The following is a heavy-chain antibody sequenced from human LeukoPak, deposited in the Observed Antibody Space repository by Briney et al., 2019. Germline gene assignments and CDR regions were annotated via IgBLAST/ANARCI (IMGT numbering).Heavy chain of an antibody. V-gene: IGHV4-39*07. CDR3: ASGYSYDLFDY. CDR2: INYSGNT. Sequence: SETPSLTCTVSGGSISSSSYYWGWIRQPPGKGLQWIGSINYSGNTYYNPSLKSRVTISVDTSKNQFSLKPSSVTAADTAVYYCASGYSYDLFDYWGQGTLVTVSS. J-gene: IGHJ4*02. CDR1: GGSISSSSYY. D-gene: IGHD5-18*01.